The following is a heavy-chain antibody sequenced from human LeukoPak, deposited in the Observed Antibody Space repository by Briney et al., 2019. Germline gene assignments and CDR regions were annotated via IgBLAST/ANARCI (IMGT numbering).Heavy chain of an antibody. J-gene: IGHJ6*02. CDR1: GFTFSSYA. V-gene: IGHV3-23*01. Sequence: GGSLRLSCAASGFTFSSYAMSWVRQAPGKGLEWVSAISGSGGSTYYADSVKGRFTISRDNSKNTLYLQMNSLRAEDTAVYYCARERGNIVVVPAAIHYGMDVWGQGTTVTVSS. CDR3: ARERGNIVVVPAAIHYGMDV. D-gene: IGHD2-2*01. CDR2: ISGSGGST.